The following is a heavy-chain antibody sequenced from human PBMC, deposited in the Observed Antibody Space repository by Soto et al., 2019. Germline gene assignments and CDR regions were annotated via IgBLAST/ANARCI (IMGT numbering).Heavy chain of an antibody. V-gene: IGHV3-23*01. Sequence: EVQLLESGGGLVQPGGSLRLSCAASGFTFSSYAMSWVRQAPGKGLEWVSAISGSGGSTYYADSVKGRFTISRDNSKNTLNLKMNSLRAEDTAVYYCAKDKATDEYYYDSSGYYGDAFDIWGQGTMVTVSS. CDR2: ISGSGGST. CDR1: GFTFSSYA. D-gene: IGHD3-22*01. J-gene: IGHJ3*02. CDR3: AKDKATDEYYYDSSGYYGDAFDI.